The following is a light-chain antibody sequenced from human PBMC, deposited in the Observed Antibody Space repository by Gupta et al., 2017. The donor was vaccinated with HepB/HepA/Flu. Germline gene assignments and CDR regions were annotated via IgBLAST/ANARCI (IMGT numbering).Light chain of an antibody. J-gene: IGKJ4*01. CDR2: DAS. V-gene: IGKV3-11*01. CDR3: QQRSNCPPSLT. Sequence: EIVLTQSPATLSLSPGERATLSCRASQSVNNYLAWYQQKPGQAPRLLIYDASNRATGIPARFSGSGAGTDFTLTISSREPEDFAVYYCQQRSNCPPSLTFGGGTKVEIK. CDR1: QSVNNY.